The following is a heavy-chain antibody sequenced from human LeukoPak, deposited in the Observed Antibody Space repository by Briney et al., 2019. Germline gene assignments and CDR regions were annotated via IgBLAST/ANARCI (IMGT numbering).Heavy chain of an antibody. D-gene: IGHD5-12*01. J-gene: IGHJ5*02. Sequence: SETLSLTCTVSGGSISSYYWSWIRQPPGKGLEWIGYIYYSGSTNYNPSLKSRVTISVDTSKNQFSLKLSSVTAADTAVYYCARDPGGGYGWFDPWGQGTLVTVSS. CDR2: IYYSGST. CDR1: GGSISSYY. CDR3: ARDPGGGYGWFDP. V-gene: IGHV4-59*01.